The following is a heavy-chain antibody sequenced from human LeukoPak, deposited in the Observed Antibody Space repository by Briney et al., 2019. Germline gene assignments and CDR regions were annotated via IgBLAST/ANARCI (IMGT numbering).Heavy chain of an antibody. D-gene: IGHD6-13*01. J-gene: IGHJ4*02. CDR1: GFTFSSFS. CDR3: ARDILKRGSSWSDY. CDR2: MRSTGVHI. Sequence: GGSLRLSCTGSGFTFSSFSMTWVRQAPGKGLEWVSLMRSTGVHIHYADSVKGRFTISRDNAKNSLYLQMNSLRAEDTAVYYCARDILKRGSSWSDYWGQGTLVTVSS. V-gene: IGHV3-21*01.